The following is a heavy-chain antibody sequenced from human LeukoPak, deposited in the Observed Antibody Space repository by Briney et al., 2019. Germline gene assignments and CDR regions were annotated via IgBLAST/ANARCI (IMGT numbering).Heavy chain of an antibody. J-gene: IGHJ3*02. D-gene: IGHD6-19*01. CDR1: GGSISSYY. V-gene: IGHV4-4*07. Sequence: SETLSLTCPVSGGSISSYYWGWLRQPARKGRDWIGRIYTSGSTNYNPSLRAGVTMSVDTSKNQFSLKLSSVTAADTAVYYCARFSLGIAVAGTGEAFDIWGQGTMVTVSS. CDR2: IYTSGST. CDR3: ARFSLGIAVAGTGEAFDI.